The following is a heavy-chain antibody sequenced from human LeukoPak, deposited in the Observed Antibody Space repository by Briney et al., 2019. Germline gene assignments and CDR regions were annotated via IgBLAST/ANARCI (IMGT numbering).Heavy chain of an antibody. V-gene: IGHV4-39*07. Sequence: SETLSLTCTVYGGSISSSSYYWGWIRQPPGKGLEWIGSMYYSGSTYYNPSLKSRVTISVDTSKIQFSLKLSSVTAADTAVYYCARDRNDGYIDYWGQGTLVTVSS. J-gene: IGHJ4*02. CDR1: GGSISSSSYY. CDR3: ARDRNDGYIDY. CDR2: MYYSGST. D-gene: IGHD5-24*01.